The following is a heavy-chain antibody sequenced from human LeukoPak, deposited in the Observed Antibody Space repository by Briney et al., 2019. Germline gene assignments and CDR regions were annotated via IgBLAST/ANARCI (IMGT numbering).Heavy chain of an antibody. CDR3: AREQGGSGWSGFDY. D-gene: IGHD6-19*01. CDR1: GFTLRNYA. J-gene: IGHJ4*02. Sequence: PGGSLRLSCAPSIGFTLRNYAIHWVRQAPGKGLEWVAVISIDGSRQHYADFLVGRFTISRDNSKNTVSLQMRSLRTEDTAVYFCAREQGGSGWSGFDYWGQGTLVTVSS. CDR2: ISIDGSRQ. V-gene: IGHV3-30*15.